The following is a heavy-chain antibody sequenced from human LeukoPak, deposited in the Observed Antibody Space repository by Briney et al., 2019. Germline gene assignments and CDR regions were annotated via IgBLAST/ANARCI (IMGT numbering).Heavy chain of an antibody. V-gene: IGHV3-64*01. CDR1: GFTFSSYA. CDR3: ARGYHYGSGSYYTGYYYMDV. CDR2: ISSNGGST. Sequence: GGSLRLSCAASGFTFSSYAMHWVRQAPGERLEYVSAISSNGGSTYYANSVKGRFTISRDNSKNTLYLQMGSLRAEDMAVYYCARGYHYGSGSYYTGYYYMDVWGKGTTVTVSS. D-gene: IGHD3-10*01. J-gene: IGHJ6*03.